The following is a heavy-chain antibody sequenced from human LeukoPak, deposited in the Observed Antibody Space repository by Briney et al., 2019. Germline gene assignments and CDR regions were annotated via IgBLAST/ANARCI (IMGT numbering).Heavy chain of an antibody. CDR3: ARSKENDFWSGYYPFDY. D-gene: IGHD3-3*01. CDR1: GGTFSSYA. J-gene: IGHJ4*02. CDR2: IIPIFGTA. Sequence: SVKVSCKASGGTFSSYAISWVRQAPGQGLEWMGGIIPIFGTANYAQKFQGRVTITTDESTSTAYMELSSLRSEDTAVYYCARSKENDFWSGYYPFDYWGQGTLVTVSS. V-gene: IGHV1-69*05.